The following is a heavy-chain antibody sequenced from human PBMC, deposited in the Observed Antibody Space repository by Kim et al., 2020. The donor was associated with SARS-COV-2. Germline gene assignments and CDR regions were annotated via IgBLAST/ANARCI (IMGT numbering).Heavy chain of an antibody. CDR1: GFTISSNY. CDR2: IYSGGST. J-gene: IGHJ4*02. CDR3: ARERHSYGFLYYFDY. V-gene: IGHV3-66*01. D-gene: IGHD5-18*01. Sequence: GGSLRLSCAASGFTISSNYMSWVRQAPGKGLEWVSVIYSGGSTYYADSVKGRFTISRDNSKNTLYLQMNSLRAEDTAVYYCARERHSYGFLYYFDYWGQGTLVTVSS.